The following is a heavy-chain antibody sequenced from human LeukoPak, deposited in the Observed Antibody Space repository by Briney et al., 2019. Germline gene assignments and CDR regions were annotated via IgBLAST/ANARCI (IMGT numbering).Heavy chain of an antibody. CDR3: ASPRRNRKELLWFGDTSHDAFDI. J-gene: IGHJ3*02. V-gene: IGHV1-2*06. CDR1: GYTFTGYY. D-gene: IGHD3-10*01. CDR2: INPNSGGT. Sequence: GASVKVSCKASGYTFTGYYMHWVRQAPGQGLEWMGRINPNSGGTNYAQKFQGRVTMTRDTSISTAYMELSRLRSDDTAVYYCASPRRNRKELLWFGDTSHDAFDIWGQGTMVTVSS.